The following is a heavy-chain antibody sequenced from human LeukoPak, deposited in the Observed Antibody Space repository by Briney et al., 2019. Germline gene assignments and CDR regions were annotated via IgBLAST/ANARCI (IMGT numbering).Heavy chain of an antibody. J-gene: IGHJ4*02. V-gene: IGHV3-9*01. CDR1: GFTFSSYA. Sequence: GGSLRLSCAASGFTFSSYAMHWVRQAPGKGLEWVSGISWNSGSIGYADSVKGRFTISRDNAKNSLYLQMNSLRAEDTALYYCAKSGEYQLLLDYFDYWGQGTLVTVSS. CDR3: AKSGEYQLLLDYFDY. CDR2: ISWNSGSI. D-gene: IGHD2-2*01.